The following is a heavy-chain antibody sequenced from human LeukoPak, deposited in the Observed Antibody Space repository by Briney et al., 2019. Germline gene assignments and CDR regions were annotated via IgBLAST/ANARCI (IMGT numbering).Heavy chain of an antibody. CDR3: ARDRSTDFWSGYYTNYFDY. Sequence: GGSLRLSCAASGFTFSNYTMNWVRQAPGKGLEWVSYISSSSRFTYYAASVKGRFTISRDNAKNSLYLQMNSLRAEDTAVYYCARDRSTDFWSGYYTNYFDYWGQGTLVTVSS. D-gene: IGHD3-3*01. CDR2: ISSSSRFT. CDR1: GFTFSNYT. V-gene: IGHV3-21*05. J-gene: IGHJ4*02.